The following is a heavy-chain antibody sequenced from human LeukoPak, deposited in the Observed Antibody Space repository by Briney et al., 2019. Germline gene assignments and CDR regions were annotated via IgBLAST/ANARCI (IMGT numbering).Heavy chain of an antibody. Sequence: GGSLRLSCAASGFTFSSYSMNWVRQAPGKGLEWVANIKQDGSEKYYVDSVKGRFTISRDNAKNSLYLQMNSLRAEDTAVYYCASRASSGWYYYYYYMDVWGKGTTVTVSS. J-gene: IGHJ6*03. D-gene: IGHD6-19*01. CDR3: ASRASSGWYYYYYYMDV. CDR1: GFTFSSYS. CDR2: IKQDGSEK. V-gene: IGHV3-7*01.